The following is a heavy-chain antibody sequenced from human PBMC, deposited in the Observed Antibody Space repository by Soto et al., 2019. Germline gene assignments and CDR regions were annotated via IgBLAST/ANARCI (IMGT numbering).Heavy chain of an antibody. V-gene: IGHV1-24*01. J-gene: IGHJ5*02. CDR2: FDPEDGET. CDR1: GYTLTELS. CDR3: ATYQRFLEWVNWFDP. D-gene: IGHD3-3*01. Sequence: ASVKVSCKVSGYTLTELSMHWVRQAPGKGLEWMGGFDPEDGETIYAQKFQGRVTMTEDTSTDTAYMELSSLRSEDTAVYYCATYQRFLEWVNWFDPWGQGTLVTVSS.